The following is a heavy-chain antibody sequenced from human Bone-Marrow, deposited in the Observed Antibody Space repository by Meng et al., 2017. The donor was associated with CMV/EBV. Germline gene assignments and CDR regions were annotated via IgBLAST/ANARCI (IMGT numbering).Heavy chain of an antibody. V-gene: IGHV3-7*01. Sequence: GGSLRLSCAASGFTFSSYSMNWVRQAPGKGLEWVANIKQDGSEKYYVDSVKGRFTISRDNAKNSLYLQMNSLRAEDTAVYYCARGGGGDSLWGQGTLVTVSS. J-gene: IGHJ4*02. D-gene: IGHD2-21*01. CDR1: GFTFSSYS. CDR3: ARGGGGDSL. CDR2: IKQDGSEK.